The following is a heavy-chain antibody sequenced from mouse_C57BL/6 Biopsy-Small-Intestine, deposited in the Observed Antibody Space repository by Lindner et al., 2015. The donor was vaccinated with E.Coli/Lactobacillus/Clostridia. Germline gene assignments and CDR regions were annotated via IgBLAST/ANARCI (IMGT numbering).Heavy chain of an antibody. CDR3: ARWYDGYSFDY. V-gene: IGHV1-82*01. Sequence: VQLQESGPELVKPGASVKISCKASGYAFSSSWMNWVKQRPGQGLEWIGVINPGSGGTNYNEKFKGKATLTADKSSSTAYMQLSSLTSEDSAVYFCARWYDGYSFDYWGQGTTLTVSS. CDR1: GYAFSSSW. D-gene: IGHD2-3*01. J-gene: IGHJ2*01. CDR2: INPGSGGT.